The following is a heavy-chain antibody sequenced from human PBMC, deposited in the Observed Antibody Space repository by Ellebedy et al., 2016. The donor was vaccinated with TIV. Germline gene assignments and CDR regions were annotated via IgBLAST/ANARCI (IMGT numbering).Heavy chain of an antibody. V-gene: IGHV3-7*01. D-gene: IGHD1-14*01. CDR1: GFIFNKYW. Sequence: GESLKISCVASGFIFNKYWMSWVRQAPGKGLEWVANIKEDGSEKSYVDSVKGRFTLSRDNSKNSVFLQMNSLRAEDTAVYYCATAVPDDDGFDLWGQGTMVTVSS. CDR3: ATAVPDDDGFDL. J-gene: IGHJ3*01. CDR2: IKEDGSEK.